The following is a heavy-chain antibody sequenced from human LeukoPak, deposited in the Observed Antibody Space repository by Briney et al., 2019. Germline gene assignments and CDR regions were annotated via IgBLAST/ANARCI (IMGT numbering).Heavy chain of an antibody. J-gene: IGHJ5*02. V-gene: IGHV1-8*01. Sequence: ASVKVSCKASGYTFTSYDINWVRQATGQGLEWMGWMNPNSGNTGYAQKFQGRVTMTRNTSISTAYMELSSLRSEDAAVYYCARGLPLTGYSSSWYEYNHWGQGTLVTVSS. CDR1: GYTFTSYD. CDR2: MNPNSGNT. D-gene: IGHD6-13*01. CDR3: ARGLPLTGYSSSWYEYNH.